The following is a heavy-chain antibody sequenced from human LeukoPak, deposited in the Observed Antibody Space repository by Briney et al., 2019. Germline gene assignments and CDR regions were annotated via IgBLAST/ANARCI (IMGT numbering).Heavy chain of an antibody. D-gene: IGHD6-6*01. V-gene: IGHV3-21*01. CDR1: GFTFSSYS. J-gene: IGHJ6*03. CDR2: ISSSSSYI. Sequence: GGSLRLSCAASGFTFSSYSMNWVRQAPGKGLEWVSSISSSSSYIYYADSVKGRFTISRDNAKNSLYLQMNSLRAEDTDVYYCARVNGAARDYYYMDVRGKGTTVTVSS. CDR3: ARVNGAARDYYYMDV.